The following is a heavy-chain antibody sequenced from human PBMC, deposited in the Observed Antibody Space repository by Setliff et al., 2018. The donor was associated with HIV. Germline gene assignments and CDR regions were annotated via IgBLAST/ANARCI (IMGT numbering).Heavy chain of an antibody. CDR1: GVSTSSSSYY. V-gene: IGHV4-39*01. J-gene: IGHJ6*03. CDR2: VYYSGST. CDR3: ARHFPGSPHPAGYYMDV. D-gene: IGHD6-13*01. Sequence: SETLSLTCTVSGVSTSSSSYYWGWIRQPPGKGLEWIGYVYYSGSTYYNPSLKSRLTISVDTAKKQFSLRLRSVTATDTAVYYCARHFPGSPHPAGYYMDVWGKGTMVTVS.